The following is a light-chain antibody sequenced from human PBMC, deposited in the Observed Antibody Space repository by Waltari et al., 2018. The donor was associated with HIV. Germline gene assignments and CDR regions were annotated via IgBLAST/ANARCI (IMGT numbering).Light chain of an antibody. Sequence: QSALTQPAPVSGPPGQSITISCTGTSSDIGGYNYVSWYQQYPGKAPKLMIYEVSKRPSGVSNRFSGSKSGNTASLTISGLQAEDEADYYCCSYAGSFYVFGTGTKVTVL. CDR3: CSYAGSFYV. CDR1: SSDIGGYNY. CDR2: EVS. V-gene: IGLV2-23*02. J-gene: IGLJ1*01.